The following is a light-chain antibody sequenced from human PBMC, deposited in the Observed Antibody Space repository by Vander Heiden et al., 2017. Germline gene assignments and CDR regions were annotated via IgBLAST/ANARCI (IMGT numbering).Light chain of an antibody. Sequence: QSALTQPAPVSGSPGQSITIYCTGTSGDVGAYNFVSWYQQHPGKAPNLMIYDVTDRASGVSNRFSGSKSGNTASLSISGLQAEDEADYYCTSVTRSSTIEFGGGTKLTVL. CDR2: DVT. V-gene: IGLV2-14*01. CDR1: SGDVGAYNF. J-gene: IGLJ2*01. CDR3: TSVTRSSTIE.